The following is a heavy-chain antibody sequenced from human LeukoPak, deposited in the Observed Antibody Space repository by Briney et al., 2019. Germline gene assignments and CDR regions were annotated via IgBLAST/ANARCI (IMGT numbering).Heavy chain of an antibody. J-gene: IGHJ4*02. V-gene: IGHV1-3*01. Sequence: ASVKVSCKASGYTFTNYAMHWVRQAPGQRLEWMGWINAGNGNTKYSQKFQGRVTVTRDTSTSTVHIELSGLRSEDTAVYYCARDQEGFDYWGQGTLVTVSS. CDR3: ARDQEGFDY. CDR2: INAGNGNT. CDR1: GYTFTNYA.